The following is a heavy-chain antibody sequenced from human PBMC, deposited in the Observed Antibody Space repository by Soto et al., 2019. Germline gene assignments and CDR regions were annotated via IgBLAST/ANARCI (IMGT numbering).Heavy chain of an antibody. Sequence: ITLKESGPTLVKPTQTLTLTCTFSGFSLSTIGVGVGWIRQPPGKALEWLAVIYWDDDKRYSPSLKSRLTISKDTSKNQVVLTVTNMDPVDTATYYCARRGVWYFDLWGRGTLVTVSS. CDR3: ARRGVWYFDL. J-gene: IGHJ2*01. V-gene: IGHV2-5*02. D-gene: IGHD3-16*01. CDR1: GFSLSTIGVG. CDR2: IYWDDDK.